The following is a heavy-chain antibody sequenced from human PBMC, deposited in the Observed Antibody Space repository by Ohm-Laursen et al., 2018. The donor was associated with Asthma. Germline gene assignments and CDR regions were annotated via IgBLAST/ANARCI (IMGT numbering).Heavy chain of an antibody. V-gene: IGHV3-30*03. Sequence: SLRLSCAASGFTFSTFSMHWVRQAPGKGLEWVAVFLYDGIRKYYADSVRGRFTISRDNAKNTLYLQINSLRAEDTAVYYCARDYYGSGAYWGQGTLVTVSS. CDR3: ARDYYGSGAY. J-gene: IGHJ4*02. CDR1: GFTFSTFS. CDR2: FLYDGIRK. D-gene: IGHD3-10*01.